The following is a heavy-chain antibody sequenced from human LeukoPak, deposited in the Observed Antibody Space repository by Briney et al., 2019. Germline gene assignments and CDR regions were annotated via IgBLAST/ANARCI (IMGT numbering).Heavy chain of an antibody. CDR3: TIDYGDYEGDYYFDY. Sequence: KSGGSLRLSCAASGFTFSDVWMSWVRQAPGKGLEWVGRIKSKTDGGTTDYAAPVKGRFTTSRDDSKSTLYLQMNSLKTEDSAVYYCTIDYGDYEGDYYFDYWGQGTLVTVSS. J-gene: IGHJ4*02. CDR2: IKSKTDGGTT. D-gene: IGHD4-17*01. CDR1: GFTFSDVW. V-gene: IGHV3-15*01.